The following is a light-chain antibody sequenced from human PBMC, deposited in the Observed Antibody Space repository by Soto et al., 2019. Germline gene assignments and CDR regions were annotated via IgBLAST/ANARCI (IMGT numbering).Light chain of an antibody. V-gene: IGKV1-6*01. CDR1: QGIRND. J-gene: IGKJ5*01. CDR2: AAS. CDR3: LQNYNYPRT. Sequence: IQMTQSPSSLSASVGDRVTISFRASQGIRNDLGWYQQKPGKAPDLLIYAASRLQSGVPSRFSGNGSDTDFILTISSLQPEDFATYYCLQNYNYPRTFGQGTRLETK.